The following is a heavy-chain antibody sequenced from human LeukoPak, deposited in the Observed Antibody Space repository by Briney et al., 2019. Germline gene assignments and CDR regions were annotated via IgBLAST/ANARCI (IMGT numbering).Heavy chain of an antibody. CDR2: IYYSGNT. CDR3: ARSLGYCSGGSCYSGNYPGYWFDP. Sequence: SETLSLTCIDSGGSIRTYYWSWIRQPPGKGLEWIGYIYYSGNTNYNPSLQSRVTISVDTSKNQFSLKLSSVTAADTAVYYCARSLGYCSGGSCYSGNYPGYWFDPWGQGTLVTVSS. V-gene: IGHV4-59*01. J-gene: IGHJ5*02. D-gene: IGHD2-15*01. CDR1: GGSIRTYY.